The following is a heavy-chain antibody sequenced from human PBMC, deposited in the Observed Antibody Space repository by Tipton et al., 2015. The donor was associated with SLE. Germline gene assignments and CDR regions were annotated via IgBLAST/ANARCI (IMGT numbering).Heavy chain of an antibody. V-gene: IGHV4-59*01. D-gene: IGHD3-22*01. J-gene: IGHJ3*02. CDR1: GGSISSYY. Sequence: TLSLTCTVSGGSISSYYWSWIRQPPGKGLEWIGYIYYSGSTNYNPSLKSRVTISVDTSKNQFSLKLSSVTAADTAVYYCAREGYDSSGYYAFDIWSQGTMVTVSS. CDR2: IYYSGST. CDR3: AREGYDSSGYYAFDI.